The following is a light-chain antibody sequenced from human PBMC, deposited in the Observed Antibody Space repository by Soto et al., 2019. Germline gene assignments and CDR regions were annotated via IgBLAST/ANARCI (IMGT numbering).Light chain of an antibody. Sequence: QSVLTQPPSASGTPGQRATISCSGSSFNIGSNYVYWYQQLPGTAPKLLIYTTKHRPSGVPDRFSGSKSGTSASLAISGLRSEDDADYYCAALDYSVNGWVFGEGTKRTV. CDR3: AALDYSVNGWV. J-gene: IGLJ3*02. CDR2: TTK. V-gene: IGLV1-47*01. CDR1: SFNIGSNY.